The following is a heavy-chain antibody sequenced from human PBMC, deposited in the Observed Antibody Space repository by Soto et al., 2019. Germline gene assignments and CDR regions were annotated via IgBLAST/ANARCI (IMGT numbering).Heavy chain of an antibody. Sequence: NPSETLSLTCTVSGDSVTSYYWSWIRQPAGKGLEWIGRIYSSGTTNYNPSLKSRVTMSVDTSKNRFSLKLTSVTAADTAVYYCARVSRTAMVYYFDYWGQGTLVTVSS. J-gene: IGHJ4*02. D-gene: IGHD5-18*01. CDR2: IYSSGTT. CDR3: ARVSRTAMVYYFDY. V-gene: IGHV4-4*07. CDR1: GDSVTSYY.